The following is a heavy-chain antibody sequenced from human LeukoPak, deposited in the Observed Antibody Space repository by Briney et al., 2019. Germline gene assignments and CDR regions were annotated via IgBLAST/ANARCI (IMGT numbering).Heavy chain of an antibody. J-gene: IGHJ2*01. CDR2: IYYRGST. V-gene: IGHV4-59*01. Sequence: PSETLSLTCTVSGGSISSYYWSWIRQPPGKGLEWIGYIYYRGSTNYNPSLKSRVTISVDTSKNQFSLKLSSVTAADTAVYYCARDRYYDSSGYYWYFDLWGRGTLVTVSS. CDR1: GGSISSYY. D-gene: IGHD3-22*01. CDR3: ARDRYYDSSGYYWYFDL.